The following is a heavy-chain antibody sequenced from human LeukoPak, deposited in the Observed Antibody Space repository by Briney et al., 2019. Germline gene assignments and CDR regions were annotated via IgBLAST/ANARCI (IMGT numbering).Heavy chain of an antibody. CDR3: ANSLRGVMRTFDY. CDR1: EFTFSNYG. Sequence: GGSLRLSCAASEFTFSNYGMHWVRQAPGKGLEWVAFIRYDGSNKYYADSVKGRFTISRDNSKNTVYLQMNSLRAEDAAVYYCANSLRGVMRTFDYWGQGTLVTVSS. D-gene: IGHD3-16*01. V-gene: IGHV3-30*02. J-gene: IGHJ4*02. CDR2: IRYDGSNK.